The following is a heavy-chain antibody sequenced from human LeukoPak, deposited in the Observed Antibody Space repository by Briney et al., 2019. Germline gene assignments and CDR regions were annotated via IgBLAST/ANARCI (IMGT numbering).Heavy chain of an antibody. CDR2: ISGSGGST. V-gene: IGHV3-23*01. D-gene: IGHD6-6*01. J-gene: IGHJ6*03. CDR3: PKDVMSSSANYMDV. Sequence: PGGSLRLSCAASGFTLSSYAMSWVRQAPGKGLEWVSAISGSGGSTYYADSVKGRFTISRDNSKNTLYLQMNSLRAEDTAVYYCPKDVMSSSANYMDVWGKGTTVTVSS. CDR1: GFTLSSYA.